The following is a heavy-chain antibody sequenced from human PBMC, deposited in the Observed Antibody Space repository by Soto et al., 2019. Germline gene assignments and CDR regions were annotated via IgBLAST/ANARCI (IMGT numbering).Heavy chain of an antibody. V-gene: IGHV4-59*01. CDR2: IHYSGST. D-gene: IGHD4-17*01. CDR1: VVSISSYY. CDR3: ARVGWTTVGYYFDY. J-gene: IGHJ4*02. Sequence: SETLSLTCTVSVVSISSYYWSWIRQPPGKGLEWIGYIHYSGSTKYNPSLKSRVTISVDTSKSQFSLKLTSVTAADTAVYYCARVGWTTVGYYFDYWGQGTLVTVSS.